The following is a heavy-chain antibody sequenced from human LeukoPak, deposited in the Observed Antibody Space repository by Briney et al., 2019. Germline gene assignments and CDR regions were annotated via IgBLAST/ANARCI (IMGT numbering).Heavy chain of an antibody. Sequence: PSETLSLTCAVSVGSISSGNWWSWVRQSPGKGLEWIAEIYHNGTPNYSPSLKSRVTISADTFKNHFSLKLTSLTAADTAVYYCSTAPILRGEGGEHYKYGMDVWGQGTTVIVSS. J-gene: IGHJ6*02. V-gene: IGHV4-4*02. CDR3: STAPILRGEGGEHYKYGMDV. D-gene: IGHD2-2*02. CDR1: VGSISSGNW. CDR2: IYHNGTP.